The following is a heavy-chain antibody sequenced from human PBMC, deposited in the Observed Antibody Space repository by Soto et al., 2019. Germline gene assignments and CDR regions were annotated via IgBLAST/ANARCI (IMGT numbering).Heavy chain of an antibody. J-gene: IGHJ5*02. CDR1: GGSISRGGYY. Sequence: SETLSLTCTVSGGSISRGGYYWSWIRQHPGKGLEWIGYIYYSGSTYYNPSLKSRVTISVDTSKNQFSLKLSSVTAADTAAYYCARGGGIAAAGTPFDPWGQGTQVTVSS. V-gene: IGHV4-31*03. D-gene: IGHD6-13*01. CDR3: ARGGGIAAAGTPFDP. CDR2: IYYSGST.